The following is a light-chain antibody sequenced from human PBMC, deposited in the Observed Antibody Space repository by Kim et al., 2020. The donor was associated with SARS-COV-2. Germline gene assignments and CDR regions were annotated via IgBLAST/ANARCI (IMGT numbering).Light chain of an antibody. CDR3: QRYSTFPLT. CDR2: AAS. J-gene: IGKJ4*01. CDR1: INNH. V-gene: IGKV1-16*01. Sequence: INNHLAWFQQKSGKAPKSLIYAASTLQGGVPSRFSGSGFGTDFTLTISSLQPEDFATYYCQRYSTFPLTFGGGTKVDIK.